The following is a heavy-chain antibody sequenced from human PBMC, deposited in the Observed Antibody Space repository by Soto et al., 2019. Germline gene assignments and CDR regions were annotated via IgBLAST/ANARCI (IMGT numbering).Heavy chain of an antibody. CDR3: AKRKGQNYDFWSGYYFDS. CDR1: GFTFSSYG. CDR2: VIYDGTNK. V-gene: IGHV3-30*19. J-gene: IGHJ4*02. D-gene: IGHD3-3*01. Sequence: QSGGSLRLSCTASGFTFSSYGMHWVRQAPGKGLEWVAGVIYDGTNKYYADSVKGRFTISRDNSKQTLYLQMSSLRPDDTAVYYCAKRKGQNYDFWSGYYFDSWGQGTRVTVSS.